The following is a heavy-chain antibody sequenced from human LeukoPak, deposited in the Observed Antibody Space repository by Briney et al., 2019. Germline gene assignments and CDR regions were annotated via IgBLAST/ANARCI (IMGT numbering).Heavy chain of an antibody. Sequence: GRSLRLSCEASGYTFDDYAMHWVRQAPGKGLEWVSAISWNSGSIGYADSVKGRFTISRDNGKNSPYLQMNSLRTEDTALYYCAKGHTYGLGESYLDFWGQGTLVSVSS. D-gene: IGHD5-18*01. CDR1: GYTFDDYA. J-gene: IGHJ4*02. CDR2: ISWNSGSI. V-gene: IGHV3-9*01. CDR3: AKGHTYGLGESYLDF.